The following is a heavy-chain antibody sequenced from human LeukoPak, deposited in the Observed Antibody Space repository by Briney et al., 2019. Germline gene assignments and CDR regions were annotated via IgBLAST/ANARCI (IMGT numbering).Heavy chain of an antibody. Sequence: PSETLSLTCSVSGDSISSRDYYWSWIRQPPGKGLEWIGYIYYSGSTSYNPSLKSRVTISVDTSKNQFSLRLSSVTAADTAVYYCARDGVSALNLYSDLWGRGTLVTVSA. CDR2: IYYSGST. J-gene: IGHJ2*01. CDR1: GDSISSRDYY. D-gene: IGHD3-3*01. CDR3: ARDGVSALNLYSDL. V-gene: IGHV4-30-4*08.